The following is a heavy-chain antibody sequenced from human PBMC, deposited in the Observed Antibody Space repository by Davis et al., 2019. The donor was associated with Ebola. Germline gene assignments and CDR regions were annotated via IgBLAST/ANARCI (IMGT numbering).Heavy chain of an antibody. CDR3: ARDTRPCGGDCYDDTFDM. V-gene: IGHV4-59*12. CDR2: IHHSGSA. Sequence: PSETLSLTCTVSGVSIATYFWSWIRQPPGKGLEWVCYIHHSGSANSNPSLKSRVTFSIDTSKSQVSLKLTSVTAADTAVYYCARDTRPCGGDCYDDTFDMWGQGTMVIVSS. CDR1: GVSIATYF. J-gene: IGHJ3*02. D-gene: IGHD2-21*01.